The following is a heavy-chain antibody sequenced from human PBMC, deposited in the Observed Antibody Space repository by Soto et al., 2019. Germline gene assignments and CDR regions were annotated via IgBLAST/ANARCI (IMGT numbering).Heavy chain of an antibody. CDR1: GYTFTSYG. J-gene: IGHJ4*02. Sequence: QVQLVQSGAEVKKPGASVKVSCKASGYTFTSYGISWVRQAPGQGLEWMGWISAYNGNTNYAQKLQGRVTMTTDTSTSTAYMELRSLRSDDTAVYYCARDGLDIVVVPAAMRGGAYFDSWGQGTLVTFSS. D-gene: IGHD2-2*03. CDR2: ISAYNGNT. V-gene: IGHV1-18*01. CDR3: ARDGLDIVVVPAAMRGGAYFDS.